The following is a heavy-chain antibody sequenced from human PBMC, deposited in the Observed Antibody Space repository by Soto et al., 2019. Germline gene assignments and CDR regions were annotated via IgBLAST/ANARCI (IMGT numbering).Heavy chain of an antibody. CDR2: IRSKANSYAT. Sequence: EVQLVESGGGLVQPGGSLKLSCAASGFTFSGSAMHWVRQASGKGLEWVGRIRSKANSYATAYAASVKGRFTISRDDSKNTAYLQMNSLKTEDTAVYYCTRRRPVDTAMAGYGMDVWGQGTTVTVSS. V-gene: IGHV3-73*01. CDR1: GFTFSGSA. D-gene: IGHD5-18*01. CDR3: TRRRPVDTAMAGYGMDV. J-gene: IGHJ6*02.